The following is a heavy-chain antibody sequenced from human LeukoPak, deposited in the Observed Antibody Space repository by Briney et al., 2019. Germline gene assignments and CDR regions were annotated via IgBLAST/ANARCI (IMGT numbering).Heavy chain of an antibody. D-gene: IGHD3-9*01. Sequence: GGTLRLSCAASGCTFSSYGMSWVRQAPGKGLEGVSYISGSGSTIYYADSVKGRFTISRDNGKNSLYLQMNSLRAEDTAVYYCATQRGDILTGYYIPRGFDYWGQGTLVTVSS. CDR2: ISGSGSTI. CDR3: ATQRGDILTGYYIPRGFDY. CDR1: GCTFSSYG. J-gene: IGHJ4*02. V-gene: IGHV3-48*04.